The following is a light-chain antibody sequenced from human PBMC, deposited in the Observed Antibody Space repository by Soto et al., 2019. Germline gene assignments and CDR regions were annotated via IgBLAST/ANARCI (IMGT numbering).Light chain of an antibody. CDR1: QSVSSY. V-gene: IGKV3-11*01. Sequence: EIVLTQSPATLSLSPGERATLSCRASQSVSSYLAWYQQKPGQAPRLLIYDASNRATGIPARFSGSGAGKDFTLTISSLEPEAFAVYYCQQRSNWPPYTFGQGTKLEIK. CDR2: DAS. CDR3: QQRSNWPPYT. J-gene: IGKJ2*01.